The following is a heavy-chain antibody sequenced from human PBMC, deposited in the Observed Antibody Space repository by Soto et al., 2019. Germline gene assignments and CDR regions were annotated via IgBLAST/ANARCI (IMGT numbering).Heavy chain of an antibody. V-gene: IGHV3-33*01. D-gene: IGHD3-3*01. CDR3: ARDVPYYDFWSGSDAFDI. J-gene: IGHJ3*02. Sequence: GGSLRLSCAASGFTFSSYGMHWVRQAPGKGLEWVAVIWYDGSNKYYADSVKGRFTISRDNSKNTLYLQMNSLRAEDTAVYYCARDVPYYDFWSGSDAFDIWGQGTMVTVSS. CDR2: IWYDGSNK. CDR1: GFTFSSYG.